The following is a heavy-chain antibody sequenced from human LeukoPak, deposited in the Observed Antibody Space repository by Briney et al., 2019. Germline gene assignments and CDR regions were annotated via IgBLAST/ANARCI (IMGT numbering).Heavy chain of an antibody. J-gene: IGHJ6*02. CDR2: IYPGDSDT. V-gene: IGHV5-51*01. Sequence: GESLKISCKGSGYSFTSYWIGWVRQMPGKGLEWMGIIYPGDSDTRYSPSFQGQVTISADKSISTAYLQWSSLKASDTAVYYCATPGVPYYYYYGMDVWGQGTTVTVSS. CDR3: ATPGVPYYYYYGMDV. CDR1: GYSFTSYW. D-gene: IGHD3-10*01.